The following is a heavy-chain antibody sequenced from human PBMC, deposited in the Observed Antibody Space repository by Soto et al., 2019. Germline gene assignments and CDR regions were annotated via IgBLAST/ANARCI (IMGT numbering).Heavy chain of an antibody. Sequence: QLQLQESGPGLVKPSETLSLTCTVSGGSISSSNYHWGWIRPPPGKGLEWIGRMHYSGSTYYNPSPNSRVPISVYTSKNQFSLKLTSVTAADTAVYHCARHVGNSPPGSWGQGTLGTVSS. J-gene: IGHJ4*02. CDR2: MHYSGST. CDR1: GGSISSSNYH. V-gene: IGHV4-39*01. D-gene: IGHD6-13*01. CDR3: ARHVGNSPPGS.